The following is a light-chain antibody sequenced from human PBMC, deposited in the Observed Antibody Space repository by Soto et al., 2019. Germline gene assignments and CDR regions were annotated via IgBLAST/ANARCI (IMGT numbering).Light chain of an antibody. Sequence: QSVLTQPPSASGSHEQSVTISCTGTSSDVGGYNYVTWYQQHPGKAPKLMIYEVSKRPSGVPDRFSGSKSGNTASLTVSGLQAEDEADYYCTSYAGSNNFVFGTGTKVTVL. J-gene: IGLJ1*01. CDR2: EVS. CDR1: SSDVGGYNY. V-gene: IGLV2-8*01. CDR3: TSYAGSNNFV.